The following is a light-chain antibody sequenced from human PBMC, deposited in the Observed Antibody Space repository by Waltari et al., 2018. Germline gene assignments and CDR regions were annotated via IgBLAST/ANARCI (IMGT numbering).Light chain of an antibody. CDR3: CSFAGSSPHVV. Sequence: QSALTQPASVSGSPGQSITISWTGTSSDVGTYNLVYWYQHHPGKAPKLMIYESTKRPSGVSTRLSGTNAGNTASLTISGLQAEDEADYYFCSFAGSSPHVVFGGGTKLTVL. V-gene: IGLV2-23*01. CDR2: EST. J-gene: IGLJ2*01. CDR1: SSDVGTYNL.